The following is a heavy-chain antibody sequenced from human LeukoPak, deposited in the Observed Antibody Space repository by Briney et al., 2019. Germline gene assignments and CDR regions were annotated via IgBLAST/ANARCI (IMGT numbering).Heavy chain of an antibody. J-gene: IGHJ4*02. CDR3: AFMGVPAARVC. D-gene: IGHD2-2*01. CDR2: INSDGSST. Sequence: GGSLRLSCAASGFTFSSYWMHWVRQAPGKGLVWVSRINSDGSSTSYADSVKGRFTISRDNAKNTLYLQMNSLRAEDTAVYYCAFMGVPAARVCWGQGTLVTVSS. CDR1: GFTFSSYW. V-gene: IGHV3-74*01.